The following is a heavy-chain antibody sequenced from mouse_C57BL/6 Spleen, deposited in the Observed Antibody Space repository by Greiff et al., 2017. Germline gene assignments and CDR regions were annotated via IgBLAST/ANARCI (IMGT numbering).Heavy chain of an antibody. Sequence: EVKLQESGPGLVKPSQSLSLTCSVTGYSITSGYYWNWIRQFPGNKLEWMGYISYDGSNNYNPSLKNRISITRDTSKNQFFLKLNSVTTEDTATYYCARDDYDGEFDYWGQGTTLTVSS. CDR2: ISYDGSN. D-gene: IGHD2-4*01. V-gene: IGHV3-6*01. CDR3: ARDDYDGEFDY. J-gene: IGHJ2*01. CDR1: GYSITSGYY.